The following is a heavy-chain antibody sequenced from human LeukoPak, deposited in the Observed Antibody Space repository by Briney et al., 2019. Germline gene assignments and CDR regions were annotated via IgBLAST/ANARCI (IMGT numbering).Heavy chain of an antibody. CDR1: GYTFTSYD. V-gene: IGHV1-8*01. J-gene: IGHJ4*02. CDR3: ARGRITGIQLLLDKRSDYFAY. Sequence: ASVKVSCKASGYTFTSYDINWVRQAPGQGLEWMGWVNPNSGNTGYAQKFQGRVTMTRNTSISTAYMELSSLRSEDTAVYYCARGRITGIQLLLDKRSDYFAYWAPGALDTVSS. CDR2: VNPNSGNT. D-gene: IGHD5-18*01.